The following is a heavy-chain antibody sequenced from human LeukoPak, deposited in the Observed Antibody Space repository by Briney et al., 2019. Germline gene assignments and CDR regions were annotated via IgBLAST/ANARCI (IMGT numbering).Heavy chain of an antibody. D-gene: IGHD3-3*01. CDR3: ARALFYDLWSGQGGYFDY. Sequence: ASVKVSCKASGYTFTSYGISWVRQAPGQGLEWMGWISAYNGNTNYAQKLQGRVTMTTDTSTSTAYMELRSLRSDDTAVYYCARALFYDLWSGQGGYFDYWGQGTLVTVSS. J-gene: IGHJ4*02. CDR2: ISAYNGNT. CDR1: GYTFTSYG. V-gene: IGHV1-18*01.